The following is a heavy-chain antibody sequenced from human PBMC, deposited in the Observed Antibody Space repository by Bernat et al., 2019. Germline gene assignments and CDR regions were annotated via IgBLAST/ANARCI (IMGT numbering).Heavy chain of an antibody. J-gene: IGHJ4*02. CDR3: AKTVESGSLDY. CDR2: ISYDGSNK. V-gene: IGHV3-30*18. Sequence: QVQLVESGGGVVQPGRSLRLSCAASGFTFSSYGMHWVRQAPGKGLEWVAIISYDGSNKYYADSVKVRFTISKDNSKNTLYLQMNSLRAEDTAVYYCAKTVESGSLDYWGQGTLVTVSS. CDR1: GFTFSSYG. D-gene: IGHD1-26*01.